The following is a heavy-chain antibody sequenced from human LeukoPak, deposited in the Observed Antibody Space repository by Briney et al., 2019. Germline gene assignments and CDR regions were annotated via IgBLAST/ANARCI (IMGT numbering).Heavy chain of an antibody. CDR3: ARAPHSSSFYYFDY. CDR2: IYTSGST. Sequence: SQTLSLTCTVSGGSISSGSYYWSWIRQPAGKGLEWIGRIYTSGSTNYNPSLKSRVTISVDTSKNQFSLKLSSVTAADTAVYYCARAPHSSSFYYFDYWGQGTLVTVSS. D-gene: IGHD6-13*01. J-gene: IGHJ4*02. V-gene: IGHV4-61*02. CDR1: GGSISSGSYY.